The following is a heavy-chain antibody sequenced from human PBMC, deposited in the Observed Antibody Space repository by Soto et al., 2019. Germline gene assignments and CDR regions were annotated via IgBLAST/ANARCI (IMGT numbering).Heavy chain of an antibody. D-gene: IGHD5-18*01. V-gene: IGHV1-18*01. CDR2: ISGYNGQT. CDR3: ARDGRKELWVEGLNAMDV. CDR1: GYTFTTYG. Sequence: QIQLMQSGPEVKKPGASVKVSCKASGYTFTTYGISWVRQAPGQGLEWMGWISGYNGQTNYAQKFRGRVTITTDTSTGTAYMEMRSLRSDDTATYYCARDGRKELWVEGLNAMDVWGQGTTVTVSS. J-gene: IGHJ6*02.